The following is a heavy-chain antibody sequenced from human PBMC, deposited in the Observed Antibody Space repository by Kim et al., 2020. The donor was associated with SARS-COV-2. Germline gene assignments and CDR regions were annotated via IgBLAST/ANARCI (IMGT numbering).Heavy chain of an antibody. V-gene: IGHV4-59*01. CDR2: T. D-gene: IGHD3-10*01. CDR3: AKVGAKWYFQL. J-gene: IGHJ1*01. Sequence: THYNHFLKSRVIISLDTSKTQFALKRSSVTAADTAVYYCAKVGAKWYFQLWGQGSLVTVSS.